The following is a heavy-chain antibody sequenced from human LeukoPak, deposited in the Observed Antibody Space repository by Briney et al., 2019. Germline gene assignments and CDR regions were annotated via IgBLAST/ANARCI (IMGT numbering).Heavy chain of an antibody. V-gene: IGHV3-11*04. J-gene: IGHJ6*03. CDR3: ARTGYCSGGSRFYYYYYYMDV. D-gene: IGHD2-15*01. CDR2: ISSSGSTI. CDR1: GFTFSDYY. Sequence: GGSLRLSCAASGFTFSDYYMSWIRQAPGKGLEWVSYISSSGSTIYYADSVKGRFTISRDNAKNSLFLQMTSLRAEDTAVYYCARTGYCSGGSRFYYYYYYMDVWGKGTTITVSS.